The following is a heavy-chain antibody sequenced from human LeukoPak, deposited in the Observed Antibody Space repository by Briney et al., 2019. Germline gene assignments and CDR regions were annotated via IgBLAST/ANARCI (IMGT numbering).Heavy chain of an antibody. CDR3: AKDTRSSSSWYDDFDY. CDR1: GFTVSSNY. V-gene: IGHV3-23*01. Sequence: TGGSLRLSCAASGFTVSSNYMSWVRQAPGKGLEWVSAISGSGGSTYYADSVKGRFTISRDNSKNTLYLQMNSLRAEDTAVYYCAKDTRSSSSWYDDFDYWGQGTLVTVSS. CDR2: ISGSGGST. D-gene: IGHD6-13*01. J-gene: IGHJ4*02.